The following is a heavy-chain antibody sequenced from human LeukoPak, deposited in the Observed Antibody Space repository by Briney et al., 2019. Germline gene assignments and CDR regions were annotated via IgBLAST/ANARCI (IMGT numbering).Heavy chain of an antibody. CDR3: AKPGMVRGVIISPYYFDY. Sequence: GGSLRLSCAASGFTFSSYVMNWVRQAPAKGLEWVSVISGGGGSTYYADSVKGRFTISRDNSENTLYLQMNSLRAEDTAVYYCAKPGMVRGVIISPYYFDYWGQGTLVTVSS. CDR2: ISGGGGST. D-gene: IGHD3-10*01. CDR1: GFTFSSYV. V-gene: IGHV3-23*01. J-gene: IGHJ4*02.